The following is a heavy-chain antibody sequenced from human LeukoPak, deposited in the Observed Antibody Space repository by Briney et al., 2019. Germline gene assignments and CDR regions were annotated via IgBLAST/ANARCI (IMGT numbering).Heavy chain of an antibody. CDR3: AKDLSSGWYLDAFDI. J-gene: IGHJ3*02. V-gene: IGHV3-30*18. D-gene: IGHD6-19*01. CDR2: ILYDGSNK. CDR1: GFTFSSYG. Sequence: GGSLRLSCAASGFTFSSYGMHWVRQAPGKGLEWVAVILYDGSNKYYADSVKGRFTISRDNSKNTLYLQMNSLRAEDTAVYYCAKDLSSGWYLDAFDIWGQGTMVTVSS.